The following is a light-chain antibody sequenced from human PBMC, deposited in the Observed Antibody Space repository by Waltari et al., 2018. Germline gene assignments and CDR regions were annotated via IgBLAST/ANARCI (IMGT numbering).Light chain of an antibody. CDR2: DVI. J-gene: IGLJ1*01. CDR3: SSYTSSSTFWV. V-gene: IGLV2-14*03. Sequence: YQNNPGKAPKLRIYDVINRPSGVSNRFSGSKSGNTASLTISGLQAEDEADYYCSSYTSSSTFWVFGTGTKVTVL.